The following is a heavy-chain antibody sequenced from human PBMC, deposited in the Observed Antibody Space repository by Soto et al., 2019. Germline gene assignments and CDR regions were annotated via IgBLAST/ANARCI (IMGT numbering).Heavy chain of an antibody. D-gene: IGHD3-3*01. V-gene: IGHV3-48*01. Sequence: GGSLRLSCAASGFTFSSYGMNWVRQAPGKGLEWVSYISSSSSTIYYADSVKGRFTISRDNAKNSLYLQMNSLRAEDTAVYYCARDGLRFLECQNFDYWGQGTLVTVSS. CDR1: GFTFSSYG. CDR2: ISSSSSTI. J-gene: IGHJ4*02. CDR3: ARDGLRFLECQNFDY.